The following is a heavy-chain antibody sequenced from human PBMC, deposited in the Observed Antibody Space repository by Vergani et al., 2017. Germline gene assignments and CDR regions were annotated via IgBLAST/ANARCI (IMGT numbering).Heavy chain of an antibody. J-gene: IGHJ4*02. V-gene: IGHV3-7*01. CDR1: GFTFSSYW. CDR2: IKQDGSEK. Sequence: EVQLVESGGGLVQPGGSLRLSCAASGFTFSSYWMSWVRQAPGKGLEWVANIKQDGSEKYYADSVKGRFTISRDNAKNSLYLQMNSLRAGDTAVYYCARDSFFGVVIIPFDYWGQGTLVTVSS. CDR3: ARDSFFGVVIIPFDY. D-gene: IGHD3-3*01.